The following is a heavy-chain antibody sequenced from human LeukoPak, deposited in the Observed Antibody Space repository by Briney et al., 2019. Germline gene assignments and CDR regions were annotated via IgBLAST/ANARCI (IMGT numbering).Heavy chain of an antibody. CDR3: ARGDGYSYGYLGY. CDR1: GYTFTVYY. J-gene: IGHJ4*02. D-gene: IGHD5-18*01. CDR2: INPNSGSR. Sequence: GASVKVSCKACGYTFTVYYMHWVGQAPGHGLEWMGWINPNSGSRSYAQKFQGRVTMTRDTSISTAYMELSRLKSDDTAVYYCARGDGYSYGYLGYWGQGTLVTVSS. V-gene: IGHV1-2*02.